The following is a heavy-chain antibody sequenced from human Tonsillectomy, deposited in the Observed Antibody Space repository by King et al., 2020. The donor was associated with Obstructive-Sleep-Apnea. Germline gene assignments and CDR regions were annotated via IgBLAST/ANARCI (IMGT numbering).Heavy chain of an antibody. CDR1: GGSFSGYY. Sequence: VQLPQWGAGLLKPSETLSLTCAVYGGSFSGYYWSWIRQPPGKGLEWIGEINHSGSTNYNPSLKSRVTISVDTSKNQFSLKLSSVTAADTAVYYCARGTAYYDILTGYWYYFDYWGQGTLVTVSS. D-gene: IGHD3-9*01. CDR2: INHSGST. J-gene: IGHJ4*02. CDR3: ARGTAYYDILTGYWYYFDY. V-gene: IGHV4-34*01.